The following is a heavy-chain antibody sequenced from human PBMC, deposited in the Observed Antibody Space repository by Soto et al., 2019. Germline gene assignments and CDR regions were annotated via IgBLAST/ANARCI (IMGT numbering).Heavy chain of an antibody. J-gene: IGHJ4*02. CDR3: ARELPSYYYDSSGPGGLDY. V-gene: IGHV3-23*01. CDR1: GFTFSSYA. Sequence: GGSLRLSCAASGFTFSSYAMSWVRQAPGKGLEWVSAISGAGGTSYYTDSVKGRFTISRDNSKNTLYLQMNSLRAEDTAVYYCARELPSYYYDSSGPGGLDYWGQGTLVTVSS. CDR2: ISGAGGTS. D-gene: IGHD3-22*01.